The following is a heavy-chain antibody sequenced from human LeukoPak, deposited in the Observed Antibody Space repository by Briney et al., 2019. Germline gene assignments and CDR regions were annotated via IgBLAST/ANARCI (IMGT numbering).Heavy chain of an antibody. V-gene: IGHV3-74*01. J-gene: IGHJ3*02. D-gene: IGHD2-2*01. CDR2: INSDGSST. CDR3: ARVKRGYCSSTSCYVYDAFDI. Sequence: GGSLRLSCAASGFTFSSYWMPWVRQATGKVLVWVSRINSDGSSTSYADSVKGRFTISIDNAKNTLYLQMNRLRAEDTAVYYCARVKRGYCSSTSCYVYDAFDIWGQGTMVTVSS. CDR1: GFTFSSYW.